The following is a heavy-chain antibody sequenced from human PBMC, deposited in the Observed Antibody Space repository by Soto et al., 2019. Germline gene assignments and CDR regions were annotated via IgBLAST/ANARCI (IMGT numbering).Heavy chain of an antibody. J-gene: IGHJ4*02. CDR2: IYYSGST. V-gene: IGHV4-31*03. Sequence: QVQLQESGPGLVKPSQTLSLTCTVSGGSISSGGYYWSWIRQHPGKGLEWIGYIYYSGSTYYNPSLKSRVTISVDTSKNQSSLKLSAVTAADTAVYYCAREGSVVVVPAAYYYDSIWGQGTLVTVSS. D-gene: IGHD2-2*01. CDR1: GGSISSGGYY. CDR3: AREGSVVVVPAAYYYDSI.